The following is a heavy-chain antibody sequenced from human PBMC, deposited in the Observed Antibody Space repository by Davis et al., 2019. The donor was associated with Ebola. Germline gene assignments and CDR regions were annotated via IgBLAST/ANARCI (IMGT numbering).Heavy chain of an antibody. D-gene: IGHD3-3*01. J-gene: IGHJ6*02. Sequence: MPSETQSLTCTVSGGSISSYYWSWIRQPPGKGLEWIGYIYYSGSTNYNPSLKSRVTISVDTSKNQFSLKLSSVTAADTAVYYCARRRITIFGVVIGTGIRGGMDVWGQGTTVTVSS. CDR1: GGSISSYY. CDR2: IYYSGST. V-gene: IGHV4-59*08. CDR3: ARRRITIFGVVIGTGIRGGMDV.